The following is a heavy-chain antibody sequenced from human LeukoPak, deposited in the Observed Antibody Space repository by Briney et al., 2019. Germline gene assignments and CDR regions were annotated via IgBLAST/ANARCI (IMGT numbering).Heavy chain of an antibody. CDR1: GFTFSTYT. CDR3: AREGYSSGWYRL. D-gene: IGHD6-19*01. Sequence: PGGSLRLSCAASGFTFSTYTMYWVRHPPGKRLEWVSIIGNNGGGIHYADSVKGRFTISRDNFKNALYLQMNSLRVEDTAVYYCAREGYSSGWYRLWGQGTLVTVSS. J-gene: IGHJ4*02. V-gene: IGHV3-23*01. CDR2: IGNNGGGI.